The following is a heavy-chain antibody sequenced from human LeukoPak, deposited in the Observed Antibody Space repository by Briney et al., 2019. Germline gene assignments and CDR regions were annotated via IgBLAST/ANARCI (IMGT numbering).Heavy chain of an antibody. D-gene: IGHD3-3*01. CDR3: ARDYDFWCGYYPQAFDI. V-gene: IGHV3-21*01. CDR1: GFTFSSYS. Sequence: PGGSLRLSCAASGFTFSSYSMNWVRQAPGKGLEWVSSISSSSSYIYYADSVKGRFTISRDNAKNSLYLQMNSLRAEDTAVYYCARDYDFWCGYYPQAFDIWGQGTMVPVSS. CDR2: ISSSSSYI. J-gene: IGHJ3*02.